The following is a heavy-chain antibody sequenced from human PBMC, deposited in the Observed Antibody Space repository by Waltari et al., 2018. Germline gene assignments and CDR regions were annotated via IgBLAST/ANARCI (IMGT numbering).Heavy chain of an antibody. CDR2: IYYSGSP. Sequence: QVQLQESGPGLVKPSETLSLTCTVSGGSISSYYWSWIRQPPGKGLEWIGYIYYSGSPNYIPSLQSRVTISVDTSKNQFSLKLSSVTAADTAVYYCARYSSGWGWDWGQGTLVTVSS. CDR3: ARYSSGWGWD. CDR1: GGSISSYY. J-gene: IGHJ4*02. V-gene: IGHV4-59*01. D-gene: IGHD6-19*01.